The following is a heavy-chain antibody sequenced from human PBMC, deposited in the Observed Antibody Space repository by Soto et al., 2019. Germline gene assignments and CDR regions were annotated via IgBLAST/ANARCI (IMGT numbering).Heavy chain of an antibody. CDR2: INHSGST. CDR3: ARAHYGSGSYYPTNGYYYYGMDV. D-gene: IGHD3-10*01. J-gene: IGHJ6*02. Sequence: QVQLQQWGAGLLKLSETLSLTCAVYGGSFSGYYWSWIRQPPGKGLEWIGEINHSGSTNYNPSLKSRVTISVDTSKNQFSLKLSSVTAADTAVYYCARAHYGSGSYYPTNGYYYYGMDVWGQGTTVTVSS. CDR1: GGSFSGYY. V-gene: IGHV4-34*01.